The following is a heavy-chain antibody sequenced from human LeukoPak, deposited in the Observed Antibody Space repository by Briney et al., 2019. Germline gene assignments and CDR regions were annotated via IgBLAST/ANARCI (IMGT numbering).Heavy chain of an antibody. CDR2: IIPIYGAA. CDR1: GGTFSSYT. CDR3: ARGRALDCSSTSCYTWHYYYYGMDV. V-gene: IGHV1-69*13. Sequence: ASVKLSCKDSGGTFSSYTFTWIRQAPGQGLGWMGGIIPIYGAAKYAQKFQGRVTITVDESTSTAYIELSSLRSEDTAVYYCARGRALDCSSTSCYTWHYYYYGMDVWGQGTTVTVSS. D-gene: IGHD2-2*02. J-gene: IGHJ6*02.